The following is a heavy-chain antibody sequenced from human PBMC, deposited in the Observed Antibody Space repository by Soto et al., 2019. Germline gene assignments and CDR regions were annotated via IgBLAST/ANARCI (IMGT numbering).Heavy chain of an antibody. V-gene: IGHV4-34*01. CDR2: INHSGST. J-gene: IGHJ4*02. Sequence: SETLSLTCAVYGGSFSGYYWSWIRQPPGKGLEWIGEINHSGSTNYNPSLKSRVTISVDTSKNQFSLKLSSVTAADTAVYYCARERRDSWYYFDSWGQGTLVTVSS. CDR1: GGSFSGYY. D-gene: IGHD2-15*01. CDR3: ARERRDSWYYFDS.